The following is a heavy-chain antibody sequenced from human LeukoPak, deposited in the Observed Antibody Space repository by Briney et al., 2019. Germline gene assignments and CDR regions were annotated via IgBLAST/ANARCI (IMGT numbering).Heavy chain of an antibody. J-gene: IGHJ4*02. Sequence: ASVTVSCTASGYTFTSYGISWVRQAPGQGLEWMGSISPYNGNTKYAETLQGRVIMTTDTSTRAASMELRSLRSDDTAVFYCARDQYASVWGSYRPYFDYWGQGTLVTVSS. CDR2: ISPYNGNT. CDR3: ARDQYASVWGSYRPYFDY. CDR1: GYTFTSYG. V-gene: IGHV1-18*04. D-gene: IGHD3-16*02.